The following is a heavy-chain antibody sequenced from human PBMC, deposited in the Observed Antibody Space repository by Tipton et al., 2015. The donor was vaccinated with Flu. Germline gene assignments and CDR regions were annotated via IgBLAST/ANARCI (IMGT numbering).Heavy chain of an antibody. CDR1: GFTFSSYS. CDR3: ARDSSVAVTASYYFDY. D-gene: IGHD6-19*01. Sequence: SLRLSCAASGFTFSSYSMNWVRQAPGKGLEWVSYISSRSSTIYYADSVKGRSTISRDNAKNSLYLQMNSLRDEDTAVYYCARDSSVAVTASYYFDYWGQGTLVTVSS. J-gene: IGHJ4*02. V-gene: IGHV3-48*02. CDR2: ISSRSSTI.